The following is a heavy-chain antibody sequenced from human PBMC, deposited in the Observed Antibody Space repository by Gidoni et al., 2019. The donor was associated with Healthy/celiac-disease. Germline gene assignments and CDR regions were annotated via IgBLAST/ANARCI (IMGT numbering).Heavy chain of an antibody. J-gene: IGHJ4*02. CDR2: IYYSGST. CDR3: ARLHHYDSSDFDY. Sequence: QLQLQESGPGLVKPSETLSLTCTVSGGSISSSSYYWGWIRQPPGKGLEWIGSIYYSGSTYYNPSLKSRVTISVDTSKNQFSLKLSSVTAADTAVYYCARLHHYDSSDFDYWGQGTLVTVSS. D-gene: IGHD3-22*01. CDR1: GGSISSSSYY. V-gene: IGHV4-39*01.